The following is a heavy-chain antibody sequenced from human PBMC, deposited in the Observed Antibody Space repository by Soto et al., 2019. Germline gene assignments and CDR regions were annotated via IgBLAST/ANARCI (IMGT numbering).Heavy chain of an antibody. Sequence: QVQLVQSGAEVKKPGASVKVSCKASGYTFTNYAMHWVRQAPGQRLEWMGWINAGNGNTKYSQKFQGRVTITRDTSASTAYMDLSSLRSEDTAVYYCARGGSLYWYFDLWCRGTLGTVSS. D-gene: IGHD1-26*01. V-gene: IGHV1-3*01. J-gene: IGHJ2*01. CDR1: GYTFTNYA. CDR2: INAGNGNT. CDR3: ARGGSLYWYFDL.